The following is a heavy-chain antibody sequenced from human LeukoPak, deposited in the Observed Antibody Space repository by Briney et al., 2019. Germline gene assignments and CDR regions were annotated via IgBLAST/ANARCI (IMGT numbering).Heavy chain of an antibody. V-gene: IGHV3-30*03. D-gene: IGHD5-12*01. CDR1: GVTFRSYG. CDR3: TTKVTRGNSGDDYDD. Sequence: GGSLRLSCAVSGVTFRSYGMHWVRQAPGKGLVWVALISSDGNDKLYGDSVRGRYTISRDDSKSTLYLQMNSLRAEDAAVYYCTTKVTRGNSGDDYDDWGQGTLVTVSS. J-gene: IGHJ4*02. CDR2: ISSDGNDK.